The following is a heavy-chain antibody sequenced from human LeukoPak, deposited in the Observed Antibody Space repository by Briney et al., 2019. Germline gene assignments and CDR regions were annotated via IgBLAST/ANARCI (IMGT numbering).Heavy chain of an antibody. D-gene: IGHD3-10*01. CDR3: ARERAVPYYYGSGSYSDDAFDI. Sequence: GGSLRLSCAASGFTFSSYWMSWVRQAPGKGLEGVANIKQDGSEKYYVDSVKGRFTISRDNAKNSLYLQMNSLRAEDTAVYYCARERAVPYYYGSGSYSDDAFDIWGQGTMVTVSS. V-gene: IGHV3-7*01. CDR1: GFTFSSYW. CDR2: IKQDGSEK. J-gene: IGHJ3*02.